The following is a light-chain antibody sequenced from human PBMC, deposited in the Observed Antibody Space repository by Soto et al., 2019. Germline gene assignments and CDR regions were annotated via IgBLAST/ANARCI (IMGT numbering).Light chain of an antibody. CDR3: QQSYSTLGYT. Sequence: DIQMTQSPSSLSASVGDRVTITCRASQSISRYLNWYQQRPGKAPKLLIYAASSLQSGVPSRFSGSVSGTDFTLTISSLQPEDFATYYCQQSYSTLGYTFGQGTKLEIK. J-gene: IGKJ2*01. CDR2: AAS. CDR1: QSISRY. V-gene: IGKV1-39*01.